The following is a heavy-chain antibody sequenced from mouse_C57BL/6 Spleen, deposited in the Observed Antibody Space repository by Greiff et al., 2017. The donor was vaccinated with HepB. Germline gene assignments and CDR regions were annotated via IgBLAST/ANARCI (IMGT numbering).Heavy chain of an antibody. J-gene: IGHJ1*03. D-gene: IGHD1-1*01. Sequence: EVKVVESGGGLVKPGGSLKLSCAASGFTFSSYAMSWVRQTPEKRLEWVATISDGGSYTYYPDNVKGRFTISRDNAKNNLYLQMSHLKSEDTAMYYCARDLTTVAHWYFDVWGTGTTVTVSS. CDR3: ARDLTTVAHWYFDV. CDR1: GFTFSSYA. CDR2: ISDGGSYT. V-gene: IGHV5-4*01.